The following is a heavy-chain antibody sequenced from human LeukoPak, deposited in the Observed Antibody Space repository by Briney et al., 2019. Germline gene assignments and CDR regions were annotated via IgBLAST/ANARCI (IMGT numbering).Heavy chain of an antibody. Sequence: GRSLRLSCAASGYTFSSYAMRWVRQAPGKGLEWVSAISGSGGSTYYADSVKGRFTISRDNSKNTLYLQMNSLRAEDTAVYYCARPLGGSSGYYQPFDYWGQGTLVTVSS. V-gene: IGHV3-23*01. CDR3: ARPLGGSSGYYQPFDY. J-gene: IGHJ4*02. CDR1: GYTFSSYA. D-gene: IGHD3-22*01. CDR2: ISGSGGST.